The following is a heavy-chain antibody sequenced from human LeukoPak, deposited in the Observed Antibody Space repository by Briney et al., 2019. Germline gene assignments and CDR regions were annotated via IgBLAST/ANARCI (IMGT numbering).Heavy chain of an antibody. D-gene: IGHD3-10*01. Sequence: ANSLTLSWTASAFTISSYAMQGVRQAPAGGREWVPVISYDGSNKYYADSVKGRFTIPRDNSKNRLYLQMNRLRASDKAVYQCVRSSGLGKLFAIGGMDVWGKGTTLTVSS. CDR1: AFTISSYA. J-gene: IGHJ6*04. CDR3: VRSSGLGKLFAIGGMDV. CDR2: ISYDGSNK. V-gene: IGHV3-30*08.